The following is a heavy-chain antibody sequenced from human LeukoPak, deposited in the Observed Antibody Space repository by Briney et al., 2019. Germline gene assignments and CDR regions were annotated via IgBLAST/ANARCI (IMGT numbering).Heavy chain of an antibody. CDR3: AKWEPAYEALAV. Sequence: PSETLSLTCTVSGGSLSSYYWSWIRQPPGKGLEWIGYIYSRGLTRGSTNYNPSLKSRVTISVDTAKNQFSLRLSSVTAADTAAYYCAKWEPAYEALAVWGQGTMVTVSS. CDR1: GGSLSSYY. V-gene: IGHV4-4*08. CDR2: IYSRGLTRGST. D-gene: IGHD1-14*01. J-gene: IGHJ3*01.